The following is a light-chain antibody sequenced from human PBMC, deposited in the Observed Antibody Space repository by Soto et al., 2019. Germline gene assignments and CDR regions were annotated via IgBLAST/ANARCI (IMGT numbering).Light chain of an antibody. CDR2: GVS. J-gene: IGKJ2*01. CDR1: QPIGGDY. Sequence: VLTQSPDIVSMSRGERATISCRASQPIGGDYLAWYQQRPGQAPRLLMFGVSTRAAAISDRFSGAGSGTDFNLTINSLETEDVAVYYCQHCGSWYSFGQGTHVEI. CDR3: QHCGSWYS. V-gene: IGKV3-20*01.